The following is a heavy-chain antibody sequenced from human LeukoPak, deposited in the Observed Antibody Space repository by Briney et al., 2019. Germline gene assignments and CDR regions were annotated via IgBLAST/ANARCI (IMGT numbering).Heavy chain of an antibody. CDR1: QFTFSSYA. CDR3: ARGLRGIAVAGGSVDY. Sequence: GGSLRLSCTASQFTFSSYAMHWVRQAPGKGLEWVAVISYDGSNKYYADSVKGRFTISRDNSKNTLYLQMNSLRAEDTAVYYCARGLRGIAVAGGSVDYWGQGTLVTVSS. D-gene: IGHD6-19*01. J-gene: IGHJ4*02. CDR2: ISYDGSNK. V-gene: IGHV3-30-3*01.